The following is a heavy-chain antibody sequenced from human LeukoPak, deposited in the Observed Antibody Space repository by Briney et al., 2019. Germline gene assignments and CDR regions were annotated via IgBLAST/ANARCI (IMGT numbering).Heavy chain of an antibody. V-gene: IGHV4-38-2*02. CDR1: GYSIRSGYY. J-gene: IGHJ5*02. CDR2: IHYTGST. CDR3: ARDWPYYYDSNNWFDP. D-gene: IGHD3-22*01. Sequence: PSGTLSLTCSVSGYSIRSGYYWGWIRQPPGKGLEWIGSIHYTGSTYYNASLKSRVTISVDTSKNEFSLKLSSVTAADTAVYYCARDWPYYYDSNNWFDPWGQGTLVTVSS.